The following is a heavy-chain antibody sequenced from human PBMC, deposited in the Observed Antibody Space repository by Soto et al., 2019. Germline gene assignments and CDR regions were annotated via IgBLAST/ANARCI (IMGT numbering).Heavy chain of an antibody. J-gene: IGHJ4*01. V-gene: IGHV4-4*02. CDR3: VRDSARTFDY. Sequence: SETLSLTCVVSGGSISNIHVWSWVRQPPGKGLEWIGEIYQSGATYADSVKGRFTISRDDAKNTVYLHMNSLRTDDTAVYYCVRDSARTFDYWGRGTLVTVSS. CDR1: GGSISNIHV. CDR2: IYQSGA. D-gene: IGHD3-10*01.